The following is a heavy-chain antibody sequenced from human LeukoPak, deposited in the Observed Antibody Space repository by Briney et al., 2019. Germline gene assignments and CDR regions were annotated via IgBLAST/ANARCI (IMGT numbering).Heavy chain of an antibody. CDR1: GFTFSSYA. CDR3: VSVRRGNRIDY. D-gene: IGHD3-10*01. CDR2: INYSGST. Sequence: GSLRLSCAASGFTFSSYAMSWVRQAPGQGLEWIGEINYSGSTNYNASPKSRVTMSVDTSKSQFSLNLRSVTAADTAVYYCVSVRRGNRIDYWGQGTLVTVSP. J-gene: IGHJ4*02. V-gene: IGHV4-34*08.